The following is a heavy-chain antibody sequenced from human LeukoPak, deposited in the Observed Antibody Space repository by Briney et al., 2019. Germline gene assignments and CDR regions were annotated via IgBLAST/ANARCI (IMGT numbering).Heavy chain of an antibody. Sequence: QTGGSLRLSCVASGFTFSNYWMNWVRQAPGKGLVWVSRIDSDGSSRSYTDAVKGRFTISRDNAKNTLYLQMNSLRGEDTAVYYCARGLTVFGVVNDAFDIWGQGTMVTVSS. J-gene: IGHJ3*02. V-gene: IGHV3-74*01. D-gene: IGHD3-3*01. CDR3: ARGLTVFGVVNDAFDI. CDR2: IDSDGSSR. CDR1: GFTFSNYW.